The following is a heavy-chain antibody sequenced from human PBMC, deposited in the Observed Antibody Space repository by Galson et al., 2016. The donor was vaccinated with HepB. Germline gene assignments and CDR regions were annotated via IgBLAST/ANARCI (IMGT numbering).Heavy chain of an antibody. CDR1: GGSFSSYA. Sequence: SVKVSCKASGGSFSSYAITWVRQAPGQGLEWMGEIIPIFDTANYAQKFQARVTITADESTTTAYMELRSLRSEDTAVYYCAGAGFYDSSPDYWGQGTLVTVSS. CDR2: IIPIFDTA. V-gene: IGHV1-69*13. CDR3: AGAGFYDSSPDY. D-gene: IGHD3-22*01. J-gene: IGHJ4*02.